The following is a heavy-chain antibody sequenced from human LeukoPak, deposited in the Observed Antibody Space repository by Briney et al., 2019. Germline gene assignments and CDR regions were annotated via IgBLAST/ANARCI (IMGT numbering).Heavy chain of an antibody. CDR2: ISYDGSNK. V-gene: IGHV3-30*04. CDR1: GFTFSSYA. CDR3: ARGSTFGGEFDY. J-gene: IGHJ4*02. Sequence: GGSLRLSCAASGFTFSSYAMHWVRQAPGKGLEWVAVISYDGSNKYYADSVKGRFTISRDNSKNTLYLQMNSLRADDTAVYYCARGSTFGGEFDYWGRGTLVTVSS. D-gene: IGHD3-16*01.